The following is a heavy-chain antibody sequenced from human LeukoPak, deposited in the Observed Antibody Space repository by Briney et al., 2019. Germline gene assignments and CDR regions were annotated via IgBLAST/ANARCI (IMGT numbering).Heavy chain of an antibody. V-gene: IGHV4-31*03. CDR1: GGSISSGGYS. Sequence: SETLSLTCTVSGGSISSGGYSWSWIRQHPGKGLEWIGYIYYSGSTYYNPSLKSRVTISVDTSKNQFSLKLSSVTAADTAVYYCARDDSGVYYWGQGTLVTVSS. J-gene: IGHJ4*02. CDR2: IYYSGST. CDR3: ARDDSGVYY. D-gene: IGHD3-22*01.